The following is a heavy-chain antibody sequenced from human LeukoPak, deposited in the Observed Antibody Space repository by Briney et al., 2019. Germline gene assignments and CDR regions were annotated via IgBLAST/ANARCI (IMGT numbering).Heavy chain of an antibody. V-gene: IGHV3-23*01. D-gene: IGHD1-20*01. Sequence: GGSLRLSCAASGFTFSDYSMNWVRQAPGKGLEWVSAISSSGGSTDYTDSVKGRFTISRDNSTNTLYLQMNSLRAEDTAVYYCAKKMSITAASQVDYWGQGTLVTVSS. CDR3: AKKMSITAASQVDY. J-gene: IGHJ4*02. CDR2: ISSSGGST. CDR1: GFTFSDYS.